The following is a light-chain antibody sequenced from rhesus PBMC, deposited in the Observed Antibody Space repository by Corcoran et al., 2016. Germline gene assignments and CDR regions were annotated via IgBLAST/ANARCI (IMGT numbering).Light chain of an antibody. V-gene: IGKV1-19*01. Sequence: DIQMTQSPSSLSASVGDKVTITCHASQGISSWLAWYQQKPGKAPKSLIYTVSRLHSGVSSRFSGSGSVTDFTLTISGLQPDDFATYYCQQYDDLPYSFGQGTKVEIK. J-gene: IGKJ2*01. CDR2: TVS. CDR3: QQYDDLPYS. CDR1: QGISSW.